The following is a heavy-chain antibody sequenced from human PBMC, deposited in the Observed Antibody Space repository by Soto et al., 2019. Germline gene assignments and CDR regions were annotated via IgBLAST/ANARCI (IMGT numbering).Heavy chain of an antibody. CDR2: IIPILGIA. J-gene: IGHJ6*02. D-gene: IGHD1-26*01. V-gene: IGHV1-69*02. CDR3: ARGKRRVGATADYYYYGMDV. Sequence: QVQLVQSGAEVKKPGSSVKVSCKASGGTFSRYTISWVRQAPGQGLEWMGRIIPILGIANYAQKFQGRVTITADKATSTAYMELSSLRSEDTAVYYCARGKRRVGATADYYYYGMDVGGQGTTVTVSS. CDR1: GGTFSRYT.